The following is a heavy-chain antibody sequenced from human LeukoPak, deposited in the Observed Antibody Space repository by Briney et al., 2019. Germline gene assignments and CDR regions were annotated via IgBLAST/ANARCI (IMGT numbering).Heavy chain of an antibody. CDR3: AKARGSSSWSSFDY. Sequence: PGGSLRLCCAASGFTFRSYAMTWVRQAPGKGLEWVSTISAIGGTTYYADSVKGRFTISRDNSKNTLYLQMNSLRAEDTAVYYCAKARGSSSWSSFDYWGQGTLVTVSS. D-gene: IGHD6-13*01. CDR1: GFTFRSYA. J-gene: IGHJ4*02. CDR2: ISAIGGTT. V-gene: IGHV3-23*01.